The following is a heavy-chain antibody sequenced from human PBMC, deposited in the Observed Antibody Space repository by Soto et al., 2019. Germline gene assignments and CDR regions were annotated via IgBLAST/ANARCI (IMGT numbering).Heavy chain of an antibody. Sequence: SETLSLTCTVSGGSISSSSYYWGWIRQPPGKGLEWIGSIYYGGSTYYNPSLKSRVTISVDTSKNQFSLNLSSVTAADTAVYYCASGGKLYYDILTGYTQLSGFDPWGQGTLVTVSS. D-gene: IGHD3-9*01. CDR1: GGSISSSSYY. CDR3: ASGGKLYYDILTGYTQLSGFDP. CDR2: IYYGGST. V-gene: IGHV4-39*01. J-gene: IGHJ5*02.